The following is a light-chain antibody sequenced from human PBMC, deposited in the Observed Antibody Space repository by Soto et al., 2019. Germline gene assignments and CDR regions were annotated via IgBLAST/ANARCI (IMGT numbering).Light chain of an antibody. CDR2: AAS. J-gene: IGKJ4*01. V-gene: IGKV1-5*01. CDR1: QSINRW. Sequence: IQMTQSPSTLSASVGDRVTITCRASQSINRWLAWYQQKPGKAPKLLIYAASTLQSGVPSRFSGSGSGTDFTLTISCLQSEDFATYYCQQYYSYPLTFGGGTKVDIK. CDR3: QQYYSYPLT.